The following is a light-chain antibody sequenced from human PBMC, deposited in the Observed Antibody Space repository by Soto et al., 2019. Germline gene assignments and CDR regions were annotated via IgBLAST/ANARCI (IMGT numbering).Light chain of an antibody. J-gene: IGLJ2*01. V-gene: IGLV2-8*01. Sequence: QSALTQPPSASGSPGQSVTISCTGTSSDVGGYNYVSWYQQHPGKAPKLMIYEASKRPSGVPERFSGSKSGNTASLTVSGLQAEDEADYYCSSYAGSNNWVVFGGGTKLTVL. CDR2: EAS. CDR1: SSDVGGYNY. CDR3: SSYAGSNNWVV.